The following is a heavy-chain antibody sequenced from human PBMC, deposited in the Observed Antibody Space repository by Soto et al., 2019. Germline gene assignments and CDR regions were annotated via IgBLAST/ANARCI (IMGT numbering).Heavy chain of an antibody. J-gene: IGHJ6*03. D-gene: IGHD4-4*01. Sequence: XXSLSLSCAASRFPFSSYWMSWVPQAPGKGLEWVANIKQDGSEKYYVDSVKGRFTISRDNAKNSLYLQMNSLRAEDTAVYYCARISNSFYYYMDVWGKGTTVTVSS. CDR3: ARISNSFYYYMDV. CDR1: RFPFSSYW. CDR2: IKQDGSEK. V-gene: IGHV3-7*01.